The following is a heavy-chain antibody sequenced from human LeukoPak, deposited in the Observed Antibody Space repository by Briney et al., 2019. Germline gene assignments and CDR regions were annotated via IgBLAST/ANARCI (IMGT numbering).Heavy chain of an antibody. CDR1: EFSVGSNY. Sequence: PGGSLRLSYAAAEFSVGSNYMTWVRQAPGKGLEWVSLIYSGGSTYYADSVKGRFTISRDNSKNTLCLQMGSLRAEDMAVYYCARGSRNHYDGSGYYYYWGQGTLVTVFS. CDR3: ARGSRNHYDGSGYYYY. V-gene: IGHV3-66*01. CDR2: IYSGGST. D-gene: IGHD3-22*01. J-gene: IGHJ4*02.